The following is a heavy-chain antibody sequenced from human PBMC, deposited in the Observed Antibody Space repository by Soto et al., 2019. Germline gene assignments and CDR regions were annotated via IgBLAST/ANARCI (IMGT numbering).Heavy chain of an antibody. CDR2: ISSSSSTI. D-gene: IGHD1-26*01. V-gene: IGHV3-48*02. CDR3: ARDHEIGGAIDAFDI. J-gene: IGHJ3*02. Sequence: EVQLVESGGGLVQPGGSLRLSCAASGFTFSSYSMNWVRQAPGKGLEWVSYISSSSSTIYYADSVKGRFTISRDNAKNSLYLHMNRLRDEDTAVYYCARDHEIGGAIDAFDIWGQGTMVTVSS. CDR1: GFTFSSYS.